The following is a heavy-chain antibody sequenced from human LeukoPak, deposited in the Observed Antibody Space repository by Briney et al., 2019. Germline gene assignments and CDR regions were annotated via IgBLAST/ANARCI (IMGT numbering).Heavy chain of an antibody. D-gene: IGHD6-13*01. CDR3: AKDVSSSWHYYGMDV. CDR2: IYPRDGST. Sequence: GASVKVSCKASGYTFTSNYIHWVRQAPGQGLEWMGMIYPRDGSTSYAQKFQGRVTMTRNTSISTAYMELSSLRSEDTAVYYCAKDVSSSWHYYGMDVWGQGTTVTVSS. CDR1: GYTFTSNY. J-gene: IGHJ6*02. V-gene: IGHV1-46*01.